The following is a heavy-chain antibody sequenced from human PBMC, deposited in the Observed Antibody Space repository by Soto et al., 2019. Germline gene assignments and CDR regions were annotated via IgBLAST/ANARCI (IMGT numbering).Heavy chain of an antibody. CDR3: ARGVVPAANEEYYFDY. Sequence: ASVKVSCKASGYPFTSYGISWVRQAPGQGLEWMGWISAYNGNTNYAQKLQGRVTMTTDTSTSTAYMELRSLRSDDTAVYYCARGVVPAANEEYYFDYWGQGTLVTVSS. CDR2: ISAYNGNT. V-gene: IGHV1-18*01. CDR1: GYPFTSYG. J-gene: IGHJ4*02. D-gene: IGHD2-2*01.